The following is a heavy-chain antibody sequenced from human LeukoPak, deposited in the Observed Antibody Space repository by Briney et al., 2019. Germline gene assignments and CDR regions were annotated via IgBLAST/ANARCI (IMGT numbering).Heavy chain of an antibody. D-gene: IGHD3-22*01. CDR2: ISYDENKK. J-gene: IGHJ4*02. CDR1: TFTFSSYG. V-gene: IGHV3-33*01. Sequence: PGRSLRLSCAASTFTFSSYGMHWVRQAPGKGLEWVAAISYDENKKFYGDSVKGRFTISRDNSKNTLYLQMSSLRAEDTAVYYCARGNARYDSSGRFDYWGQGTLVTVSS. CDR3: ARGNARYDSSGRFDY.